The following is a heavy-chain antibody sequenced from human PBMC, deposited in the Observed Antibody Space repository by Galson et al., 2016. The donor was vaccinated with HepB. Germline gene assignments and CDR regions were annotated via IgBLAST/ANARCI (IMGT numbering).Heavy chain of an antibody. CDR2: ISFDGADK. CDR3: ARDRGGTGIRDFFDY. CDR1: GFTFTYYA. J-gene: IGHJ4*02. Sequence: SLRLSCAASGFTFTYYAIHWVRQAPGKGLEWVAVISFDGADKYYADSVRGRFTISRDNSKNTLYMEMYSLRTDDTAVYYCARDRGGTGIRDFFDYWGQGTLVTVSS. V-gene: IGHV3-30*04. D-gene: IGHD2-15*01.